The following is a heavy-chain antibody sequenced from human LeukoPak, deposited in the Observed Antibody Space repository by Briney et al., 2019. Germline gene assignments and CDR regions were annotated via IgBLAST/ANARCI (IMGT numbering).Heavy chain of an antibody. CDR1: GFTFTDYW. V-gene: IGHV3-7*01. J-gene: IGHJ4*02. CDR2: IHKAGTES. CDR3: ARVGTWELQRVFEY. Sequence: GGSLRLSCAASGFTFTDYWMTWVRQVPGKGLEWVANIHKAGTESYYVDSVEGRFAISRDNAKNSLYLQLSSLRVDDTAVYYCARVGTWELQRVFEYWGQGNPVTVSS. D-gene: IGHD1-26*01.